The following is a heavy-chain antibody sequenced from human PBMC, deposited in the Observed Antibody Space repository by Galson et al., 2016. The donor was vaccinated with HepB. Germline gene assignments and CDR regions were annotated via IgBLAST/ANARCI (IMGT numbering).Heavy chain of an antibody. CDR3: ARDTWTWN. Sequence: SLRLSCAASGVTVSNNYMSWVRQAPGRGLEWVSVIYSGGETYYADSVKGRFTTSRDNSKNTVFLQMNSLRAEDTAVYYCARDTWTWNGGQGTLVTVSS. D-gene: IGHD3/OR15-3a*01. CDR2: IYSGGET. V-gene: IGHV3-66*01. J-gene: IGHJ4*02. CDR1: GVTVSNNY.